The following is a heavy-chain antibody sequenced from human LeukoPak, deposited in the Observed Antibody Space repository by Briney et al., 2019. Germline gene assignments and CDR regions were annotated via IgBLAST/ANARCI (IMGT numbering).Heavy chain of an antibody. CDR3: ARDSAPSIASRPYPDY. Sequence: AGSLRLSCAASGFTFSDYYMSWISQAPGKGLECVSYTSSSGSTIYYRDSVKGRFTISRDNAKNSLYLQMNSLRAEDTAVYFCARDSAPSIASRPYPDYWGQGTLVTVSS. CDR1: GFTFSDYY. CDR2: TSSSGSTI. J-gene: IGHJ4*02. V-gene: IGHV3-11*04. D-gene: IGHD6-6*01.